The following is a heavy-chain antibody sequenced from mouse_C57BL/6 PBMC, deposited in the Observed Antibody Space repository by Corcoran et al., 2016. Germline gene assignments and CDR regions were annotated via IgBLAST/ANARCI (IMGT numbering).Heavy chain of an antibody. V-gene: IGHV9-3*01. CDR1: GYTFTTYG. D-gene: IGHD4-1*01. CDR3: ARLGKGNYYAMDY. Sequence: QIQLVQSGPELKKPGETVKISCKASGYTFTTYGMSWVKQAPGKGLKWMGWINTYSGVPTYADDFKGRFAFSLETSASTAYLQINNLKNEDTATYFCARLGKGNYYAMDYWGQGTSVTVSS. CDR2: INTYSGVP. J-gene: IGHJ4*01.